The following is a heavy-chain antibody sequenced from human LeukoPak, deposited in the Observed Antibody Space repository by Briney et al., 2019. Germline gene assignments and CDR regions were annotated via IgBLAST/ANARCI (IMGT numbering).Heavy chain of an antibody. J-gene: IGHJ4*02. CDR3: ATGPHTALDY. CDR1: GHSINNYY. CDR2: ISYSRTT. Sequence: NPSDTLSLTCTLSGHSINNYYESWTRHPPGKGLEWIGYISYSRTTIYNPSLKTRVTISVDTSNQLSLKLRSVTAADTAMYYCATGPHTALDYWGQGTLVTVSS. D-gene: IGHD5-18*01. V-gene: IGHV4-59*08.